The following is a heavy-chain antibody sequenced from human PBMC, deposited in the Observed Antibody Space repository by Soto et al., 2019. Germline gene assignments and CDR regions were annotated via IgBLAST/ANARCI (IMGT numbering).Heavy chain of an antibody. V-gene: IGHV1-24*01. D-gene: IGHD3-3*01. CDR1: GYTLTELS. CDR3: ATDSSLVDFWSGYYGNRGFAFDI. J-gene: IGHJ3*02. CDR2: FDPEDGET. Sequence: ASVKVSCKVSGYTLTELSMHWVRQAPGKGLEWMGGFDPEDGETIYAQKFQGRVTMTEDTSTDTAYMELSSLRSEDTAVYFCATDSSLVDFWSGYYGNRGFAFDIWGQGTMVTVSS.